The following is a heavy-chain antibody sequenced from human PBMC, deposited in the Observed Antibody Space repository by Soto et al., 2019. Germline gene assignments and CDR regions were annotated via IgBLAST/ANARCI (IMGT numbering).Heavy chain of an antibody. D-gene: IGHD3-3*01. CDR3: ARAPETPPIFGVVRPYFFDF. Sequence: QVQLQESGPGLVKSSQTLSLTCTVSGGSISSGGSYWSWIRQRPGKGLEWIGYIFYSDSFYYTPSLKGRVVILADTSKTQFTLKLSSVTEADTAVYYCARAPETPPIFGVVRPYFFDFWGQGTLVTVSS. J-gene: IGHJ4*02. CDR2: IFYSDSF. CDR1: GGSISSGGSY. V-gene: IGHV4-31*03.